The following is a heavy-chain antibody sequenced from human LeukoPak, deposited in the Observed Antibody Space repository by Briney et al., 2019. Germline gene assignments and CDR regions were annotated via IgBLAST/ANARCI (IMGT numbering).Heavy chain of an antibody. Sequence: PSETLSLTCTVSGGSISSSSYYWGWIRQPPGKGLEWIGSIYYSGSTYYNPSLKSRVTISVDKSKNQFSLKLSSVTAADTAVYYCARALRSPLGSYGSDPFDYWGQGTLVTVSS. V-gene: IGHV4-39*07. J-gene: IGHJ4*02. D-gene: IGHD3-10*01. CDR2: IYYSGST. CDR3: ARALRSPLGSYGSDPFDY. CDR1: GGSISSSSYY.